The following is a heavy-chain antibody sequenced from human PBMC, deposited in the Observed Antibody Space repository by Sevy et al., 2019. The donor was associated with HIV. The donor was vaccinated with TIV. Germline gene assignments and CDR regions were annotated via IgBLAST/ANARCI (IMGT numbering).Heavy chain of an antibody. CDR1: GGSISSGNYY. CDR3: ARESGDCSSTSCYEGVFDY. D-gene: IGHD2-2*01. V-gene: IGHV4-61*02. J-gene: IGHJ4*02. Sequence: SETLSLTCTVSGGSISSGNYYWSWIRQPAGKGLEWIGRIYTSGSTNYNPSLKSRVTISVDTSKNQFSLKLSSVTAADTAVYYCARESGDCSSTSCYEGVFDYWGQGTMVTVSS. CDR2: IYTSGST.